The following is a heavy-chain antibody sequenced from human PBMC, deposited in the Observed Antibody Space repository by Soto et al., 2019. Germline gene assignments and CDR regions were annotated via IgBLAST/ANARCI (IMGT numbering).Heavy chain of an antibody. J-gene: IGHJ4*02. D-gene: IGHD4-17*01. V-gene: IGHV3-30*18. Sequence: QVQLVESGGGVVQPGRSLRLSCAASGFTFSSYGMHWVRQAPGKGLEWVAVISYDGSNKYYADSVKGRFTISRDNSKNPLYLQMNSLRAEDTAVYYCAKDTGDYALSYWGQGTLVTVSS. CDR2: ISYDGSNK. CDR1: GFTFSSYG. CDR3: AKDTGDYALSY.